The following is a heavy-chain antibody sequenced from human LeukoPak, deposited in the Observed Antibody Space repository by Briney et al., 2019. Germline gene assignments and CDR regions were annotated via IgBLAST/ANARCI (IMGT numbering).Heavy chain of an antibody. V-gene: IGHV4-38-2*02. CDR3: ARVYDSDYYDSSGYPFDY. CDR1: GYSISSGYY. J-gene: IGHJ4*02. Sequence: SETLSLTCTVSGYSISSGYYWGWIRQPPGKGLEWIGSIYHSGSTYYNPSLKSRVTISVDTSKNQFSLKLSSVTAADTAVYYCARVYDSDYYDSSGYPFDYWGQGTLVTVSS. D-gene: IGHD3-22*01. CDR2: IYHSGST.